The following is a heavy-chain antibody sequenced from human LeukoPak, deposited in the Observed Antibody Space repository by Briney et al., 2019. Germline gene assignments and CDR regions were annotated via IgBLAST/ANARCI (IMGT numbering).Heavy chain of an antibody. CDR2: NYYNGIT. CDR1: GRPISSYY. CDR3: ARDYRYCSSTGCYNYYYMDV. Sequence: SDTLSLPCTVSGRPISSYYWIWIRQPPGKGLEWIGYNYYNGITNYNASLKSRVTISVDTSKNQFSLELTSVTAADTAVYYCARDYRYCSSTGCYNYYYMDVWGKGTTVTVSS. V-gene: IGHV4-59*01. D-gene: IGHD2-2*02. J-gene: IGHJ6*03.